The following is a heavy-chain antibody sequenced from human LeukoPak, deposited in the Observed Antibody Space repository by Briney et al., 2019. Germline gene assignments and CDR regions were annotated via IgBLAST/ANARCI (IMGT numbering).Heavy chain of an antibody. CDR1: GFTFSRDG. Sequence: PGRSLRLSCAASGFTFSRDGMHWVRQAPGKGREWAAVISNDETNKYYTDPAKGRFTISRGSSKNMVYLQMNSLRVEDTAVYYCAKEGQRGSYGVYDDYHWGQGTLVTVSS. CDR2: ISNDETNK. J-gene: IGHJ5*02. CDR3: AKEGQRGSYGVYDDYH. V-gene: IGHV3-30*18. D-gene: IGHD5/OR15-5a*01.